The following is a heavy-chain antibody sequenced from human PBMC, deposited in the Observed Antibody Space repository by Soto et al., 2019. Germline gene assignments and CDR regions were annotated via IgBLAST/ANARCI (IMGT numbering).Heavy chain of an antibody. D-gene: IGHD6-6*01. CDR2: NYYSGST. CDR3: ARVGSSIAVRPFDS. V-gene: IGHV4-30-4*01. J-gene: IGHJ4*02. Sequence: SETLSLTWSVADGYISSCDYCWSWIRQPPGKGLERIEYNYYSGSTYYNPSLKSRVTKSLDTSKNQCPLKLSSVTAADTAVYYCARVGSSIAVRPFDSWRQGTLVTVSS. CDR1: DGYISSCDYC.